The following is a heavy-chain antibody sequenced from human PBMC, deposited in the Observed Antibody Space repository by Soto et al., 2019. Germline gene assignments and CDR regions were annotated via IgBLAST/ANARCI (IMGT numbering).Heavy chain of an antibody. CDR3: ARDYDGFDY. J-gene: IGHJ4*02. D-gene: IGHD3-16*01. V-gene: IGHV4-4*02. CDR1: SVSITSSNW. CDR2: ISHSGTV. Sequence: SETLSLTCDVSSVSITSSNWWTWVRQPPGKGLEWLGKISHSGTVNYNATLRSRVTISVDKPKNQLSLKMMSVTAADTAVYYCARDYDGFDYWGPGILVTVSS.